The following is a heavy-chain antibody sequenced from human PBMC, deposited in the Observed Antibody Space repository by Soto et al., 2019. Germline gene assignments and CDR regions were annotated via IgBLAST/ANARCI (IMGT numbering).Heavy chain of an antibody. V-gene: IGHV4-30-2*01. CDR1: GGSISSGGYS. J-gene: IGHJ4*01. Sequence: QLQLQESGSGLVKPSQTLSLTCAVSGGSISSGGYSWSWIRQPPGKGLEWIGFIYHSGSTYYNPSLKSRVTISVDGSMNQFSLKLCSVTAADTAVYYCASRQVVAAQRWGHGTLVSVSS. CDR2: IYHSGST. CDR3: ASRQVVAAQR. D-gene: IGHD2-15*01.